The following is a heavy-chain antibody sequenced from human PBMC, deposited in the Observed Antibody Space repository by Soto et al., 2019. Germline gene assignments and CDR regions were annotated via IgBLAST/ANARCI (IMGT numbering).Heavy chain of an antibody. Sequence: SETLSLTCTVSGGSISSYYWSWIRQPPGKGLEWIGYIYYSGSTNYNPSLRSRVTVSLDTSKNQFSLKLSSVTAADTAVYYCARGSPFRYSSSWYPVYWGQGTLVNVSS. CDR1: GGSISSYY. CDR3: ARGSPFRYSSSWYPVY. J-gene: IGHJ4*02. CDR2: IYYSGST. V-gene: IGHV4-59*12. D-gene: IGHD6-13*01.